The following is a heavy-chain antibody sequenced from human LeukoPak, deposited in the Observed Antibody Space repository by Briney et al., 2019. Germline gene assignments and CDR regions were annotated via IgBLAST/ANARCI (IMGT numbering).Heavy chain of an antibody. J-gene: IGHJ6*04. D-gene: IGHD3-10*01. CDR2: INHSGST. Sequence: SETLSLTCAVYGGSFSGYYWSWIRQPPGKGLEWIGEINHSGSTNYNPSLKSRVTISVDTSKNQFSLKLSSVTAADTAVYYCARDPEPDYYGSGRGFGMDVWGKGTTVTVSS. CDR1: GGSFSGYY. V-gene: IGHV4-34*01. CDR3: ARDPEPDYYGSGRGFGMDV.